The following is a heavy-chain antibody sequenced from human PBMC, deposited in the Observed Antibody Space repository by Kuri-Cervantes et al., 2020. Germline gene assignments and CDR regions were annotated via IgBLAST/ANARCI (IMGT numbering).Heavy chain of an antibody. Sequence: ASVKVSCKASGYTFTYRYLHWVRQATGQGLEWMGWMNPNSGNTGYAQKFQGRVTMTRNTSISTAYMELSSLRSEDTAVYYCVAEERRTGYSSSWYRDFVHYFDYWGQGTLVTVSS. J-gene: IGHJ4*02. V-gene: IGHV1-8*02. D-gene: IGHD6-13*01. CDR3: VAEERRTGYSSSWYRDFVHYFDY. CDR1: GYTFTYRY. CDR2: MNPNSGNT.